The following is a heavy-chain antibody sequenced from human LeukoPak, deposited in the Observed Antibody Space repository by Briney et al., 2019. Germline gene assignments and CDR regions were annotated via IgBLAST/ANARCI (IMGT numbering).Heavy chain of an antibody. V-gene: IGHV3-7*01. D-gene: IGHD3-10*01. CDR2: IKQDGSEK. CDR1: GFIFSDFW. CDR3: ARRGWFGELFPANY. J-gene: IGHJ4*02. Sequence: GGSLRLSCTASGFIFSDFWMTWARQAPGKGLEWMANIKQDGSEKYYVDSVKGRFIISRDNAENSLYLQMNSLRVEDTAVYYCARRGWFGELFPANYWGRGTLVTVSS.